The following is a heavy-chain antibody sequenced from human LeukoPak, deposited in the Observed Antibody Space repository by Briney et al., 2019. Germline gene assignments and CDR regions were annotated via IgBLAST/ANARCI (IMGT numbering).Heavy chain of an antibody. D-gene: IGHD6-19*01. CDR1: GYTFTSYY. CDR3: ARDRTVAGFHLEAY. J-gene: IGHJ4*02. Sequence: ASVNVSCKASGYTFTSYYMHWVRQAPGQGLEWMGIINPSGGSTSYAQKFQGRVTITRDTSASTAYMELSSLRSDDTAVYFCARDRTVAGFHLEAYWGQGTLVTVSS. V-gene: IGHV1-46*01. CDR2: INPSGGST.